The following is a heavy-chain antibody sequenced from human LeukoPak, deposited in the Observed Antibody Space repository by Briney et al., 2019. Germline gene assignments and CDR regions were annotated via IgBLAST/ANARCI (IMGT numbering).Heavy chain of an antibody. Sequence: GGSLRLSCAASGFTFNNYAMSWVRQAPGMRLEWLSYVSGSGGATYYAASVKGRFTISRGNSKNTVYLQMGSLRAEDTAVYYCAKNRGGTYKYYMDVWGNGTTVTVSS. J-gene: IGHJ6*03. CDR1: GFTFNNYA. D-gene: IGHD1-1*01. CDR2: VSGSGGAT. V-gene: IGHV3-23*01. CDR3: AKNRGGTYKYYMDV.